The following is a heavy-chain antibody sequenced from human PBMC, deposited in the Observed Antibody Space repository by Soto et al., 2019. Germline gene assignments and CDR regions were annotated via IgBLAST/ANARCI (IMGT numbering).Heavy chain of an antibody. D-gene: IGHD3-10*01. J-gene: IGHJ4*02. CDR2: INGDGTTT. CDR3: ASIPMVRGPSDY. CDR1: GFTFSTYW. Sequence: EVRLVESGGGLVQPGGSLRLSCAASGFTFSTYWMHWVRQAPGKGLVWVSRINGDGTTTQYADSVKGRFTISRDNAKNTLYLQMNPLRGDDTAMYYFASIPMVRGPSDYWGQGTLVTVSS. V-gene: IGHV3-74*02.